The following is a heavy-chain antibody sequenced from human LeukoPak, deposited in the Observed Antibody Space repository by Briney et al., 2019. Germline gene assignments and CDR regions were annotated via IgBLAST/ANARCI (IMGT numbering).Heavy chain of an antibody. J-gene: IGHJ4*02. D-gene: IGHD1-26*01. CDR2: ISYDGSNK. CDR3: ASESGSYDDY. V-gene: IGHV3-30*03. Sequence: GGSLRLSCAASGFTFSSYGMHWVRQAPGKGLEWVAVISYDGSNKYYADSVKGRFTISRDNSKNTLYLQMNSLRAEDTAVYHCASESGSYDDYWGQGTLVTVSS. CDR1: GFTFSSYG.